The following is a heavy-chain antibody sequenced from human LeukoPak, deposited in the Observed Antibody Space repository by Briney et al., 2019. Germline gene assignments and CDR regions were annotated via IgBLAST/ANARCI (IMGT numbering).Heavy chain of an antibody. CDR2: INPGGGST. J-gene: IGHJ5*02. Sequence: ASVKVSCKASGYTFTSYYMHWVRQAPGQGLEWMGIINPGGGSTSYAQKFQGRVTMTRDTSTSTVYMELSSLRSEDTAVYYCARDSIGAIFGVVNNWFDPWGQGTLVTVSS. D-gene: IGHD3-3*01. CDR1: GYTFTSYY. CDR3: ARDSIGAIFGVVNNWFDP. V-gene: IGHV1-46*01.